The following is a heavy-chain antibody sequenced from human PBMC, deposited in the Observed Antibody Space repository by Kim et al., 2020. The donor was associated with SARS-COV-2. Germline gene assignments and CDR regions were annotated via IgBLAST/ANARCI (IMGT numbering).Heavy chain of an antibody. CDR2: IKPGDSDT. CDR1: GYSFSDYW. J-gene: IGHJ4*02. Sequence: GESLKISCKASGYSFSDYWIAWVRQMPGKGLEWMGIIKPGDSDTRYTPSFRGQVTFSVDKSISTAYLQWSSLKASDTAMYYCARQGPNIADDYWGQGTLVTVSS. V-gene: IGHV5-51*01. D-gene: IGHD3-16*02. CDR3: ARQGPNIADDY.